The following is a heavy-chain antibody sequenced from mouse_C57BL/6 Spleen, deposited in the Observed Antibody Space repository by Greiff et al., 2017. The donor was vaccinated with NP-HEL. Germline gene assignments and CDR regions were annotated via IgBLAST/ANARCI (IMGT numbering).Heavy chain of an antibody. J-gene: IGHJ1*03. V-gene: IGHV1-53*01. D-gene: IGHD1-1*01. CDR2: INPSNGGT. CDR3: ARYYTTVVATDWYFDG. CDR1: GYTFTSYW. Sequence: QVQLQQPGTELVKPGASVKLSCKASGYTFTSYWMHWVKQRPGQGLEWIGNINPSNGGTNYNAKFKSKATLTVDKSSSTAYMQLSSLTSEDSAVYYCARYYTTVVATDWYFDGWGTGTTVTVSS.